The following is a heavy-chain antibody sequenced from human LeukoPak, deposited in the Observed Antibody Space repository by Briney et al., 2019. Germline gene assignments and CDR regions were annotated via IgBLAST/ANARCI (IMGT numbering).Heavy chain of an antibody. CDR3: ARDQKTTYYYDSSGYYRHNWFDP. V-gene: IGHV3-11*06. J-gene: IGHJ5*02. Sequence: GGSLRLSCAASGFTFSDYYMSWIRQAPGKGLEWVSYIRSSSSYTKYADSVKGRFTISRDNAKNSLYLQMNSLRAEDTAVYYCARDQKTTYYYDSSGYYRHNWFDPWGQGTLVTVSS. D-gene: IGHD3-22*01. CDR1: GFTFSDYY. CDR2: IRSSSSYT.